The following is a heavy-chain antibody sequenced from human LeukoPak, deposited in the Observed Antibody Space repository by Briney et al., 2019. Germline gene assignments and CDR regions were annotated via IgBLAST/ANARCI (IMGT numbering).Heavy chain of an antibody. J-gene: IGHJ4*02. CDR3: AIDSPVMTR. CDR1: GFTFSSYA. V-gene: IGHV3-23*01. D-gene: IGHD2-21*01. CDR2: IDTSGGGT. Sequence: QSGGSLRLSCAASGFTFSSYAMSWVRQAPGKGLDWVSAIDTSGGGTYYADSVKGRFTISRDNSKNILYLQMSSLRAEDTARYYCAIDSPVMTRWGQGTLVTVSS.